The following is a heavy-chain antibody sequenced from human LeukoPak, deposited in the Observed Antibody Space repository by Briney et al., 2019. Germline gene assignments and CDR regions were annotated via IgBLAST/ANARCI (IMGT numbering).Heavy chain of an antibody. J-gene: IGHJ4*02. Sequence: SETLSLTCTVSGGSISSGGYYWSWIRQPPGKGLEWIATIYYSGTTYYNPSLKSRVTISVDTSKNQFSLKLSSVTAADTAVYYCARLPYYYDSSGYYYFSFDYWGQGTLVTVSS. CDR1: GGSISSGGYY. CDR3: ARLPYYYDSSGYYYFSFDY. CDR2: IYYSGTT. V-gene: IGHV4-39*01. D-gene: IGHD3-22*01.